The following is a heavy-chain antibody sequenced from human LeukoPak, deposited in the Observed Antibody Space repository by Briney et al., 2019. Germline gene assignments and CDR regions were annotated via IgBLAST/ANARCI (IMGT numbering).Heavy chain of an antibody. CDR2: IKQDGSQK. V-gene: IGHV3-7*01. CDR1: GFTFSSYW. J-gene: IGHJ4*02. Sequence: GGSLRLSCAASGFTFSSYWMSWVRQAPGKGLEWVANIKQDGSQKYYVDSVKGRFTISRDNAENSLYLQMNSLRAEDTALYYCARKRPNYFDYWGQGTLVTVSS. CDR3: ARKRPNYFDY.